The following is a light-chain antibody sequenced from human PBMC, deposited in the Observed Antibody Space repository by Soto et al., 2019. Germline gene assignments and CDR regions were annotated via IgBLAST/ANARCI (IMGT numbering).Light chain of an antibody. CDR2: DVT. CDR3: SSYSSSSTHVV. Sequence: QSVLTQPASVSGSPGQWITISCTGTSSDVGDYNYVSWYQQHPGKAPKLMLYDVTNRPSGVSNRFSGSKSGNTASLTISGLQAEDEAHYYCSSYSSSSTHVVFGGGTKLTVL. J-gene: IGLJ2*01. V-gene: IGLV2-14*03. CDR1: SSDVGDYNY.